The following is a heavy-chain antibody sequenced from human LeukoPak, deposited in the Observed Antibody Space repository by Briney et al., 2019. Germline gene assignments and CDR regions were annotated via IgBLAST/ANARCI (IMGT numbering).Heavy chain of an antibody. J-gene: IGHJ3*02. CDR1: GGSISSYY. Sequence: SETLSLTCTVSGGSISSYYWSWIRQPPGKGLEGIGYIYYSGSTNYNPSLKSRVTISVDPSKNQFSLKLSSVTAADTAVYYCARDSSGWYEGAFDIWGQGTMVTVSS. CDR2: IYYSGST. CDR3: ARDSSGWYEGAFDI. V-gene: IGHV4-59*01. D-gene: IGHD6-19*01.